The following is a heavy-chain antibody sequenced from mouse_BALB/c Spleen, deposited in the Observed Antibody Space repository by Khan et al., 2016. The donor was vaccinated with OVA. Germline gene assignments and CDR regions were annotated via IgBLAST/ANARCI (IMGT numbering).Heavy chain of an antibody. Sequence: EVQRVESGGGLVQPGGSRKLSCAASGFTFSSYVMHWVRQAPEKGLEWVAYISGDSTTIYYADTVKGRFTISRDNPKNTLFLQMTSLMSEDTAMYYCATSYYYGYYFDYWGPGTTLTVSS. CDR1: GFTFSSYV. CDR3: ATSYYYGYYFDY. V-gene: IGHV5-17*02. D-gene: IGHD1-1*01. J-gene: IGHJ2*01. CDR2: ISGDSTTI.